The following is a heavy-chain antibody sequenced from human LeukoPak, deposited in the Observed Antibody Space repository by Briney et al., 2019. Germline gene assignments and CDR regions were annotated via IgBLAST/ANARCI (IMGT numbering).Heavy chain of an antibody. CDR2: VSYDESNR. V-gene: IGHV3-30-3*01. D-gene: IGHD6-19*01. J-gene: IGHJ4*02. Sequence: GGSLRLSCETSGFTFGNNAMHWVRQSPGKGLEWVAGVSYDESNRQYGDSVKGRFTVSRDNFKNTLYLQMNSLTAEDTAVYYCVRDPGSSGWNVHNFDHWGQGTPVFVSA. CDR1: GFTFGNNA. CDR3: VRDPGSSGWNVHNFDH.